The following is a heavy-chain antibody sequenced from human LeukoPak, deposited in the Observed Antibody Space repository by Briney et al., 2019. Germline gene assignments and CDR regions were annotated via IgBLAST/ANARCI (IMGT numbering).Heavy chain of an antibody. CDR1: GFTFSDYY. D-gene: IGHD2-21*01. CDR3: AAVIPASS. Sequence: GGSLRLSCAVSGFTFSDYYMSWIRQAPGKGLEWVSYISSGGSTISHADSVKGRFTISRDNSKNTLYLQMNSLRAEDTAVYYCAAVIPASSWGQGTMVTVSS. V-gene: IGHV3-11*01. CDR2: ISSGGSTI. J-gene: IGHJ3*01.